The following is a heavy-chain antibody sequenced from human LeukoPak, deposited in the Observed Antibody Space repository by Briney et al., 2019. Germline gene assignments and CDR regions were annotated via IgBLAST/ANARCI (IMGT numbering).Heavy chain of an antibody. J-gene: IGHJ4*02. Sequence: GRSLRLSCAASGFSVSNYALSWVRQAPGKGLEWVSSFTAGGSSTYNTDSVEGRFTISRDISKNTLYMQMNSLRAEDTAIYYCARGGGLQRRYFEYWGQGTLLTVSS. CDR3: ARGGGLQRRYFEY. V-gene: IGHV3-23*01. CDR1: GFSVSNYA. CDR2: FTAGGSST. D-gene: IGHD2-15*01.